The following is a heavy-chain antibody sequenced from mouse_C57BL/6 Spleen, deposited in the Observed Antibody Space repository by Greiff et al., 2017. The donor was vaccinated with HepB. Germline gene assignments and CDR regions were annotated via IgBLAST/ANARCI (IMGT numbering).Heavy chain of an antibody. V-gene: IGHV1-50*01. Sequence: VQLQQPGAELVKPGASVKLSCKASGYTFTSYWMQWVKQRPGQGLEWIGEIDPSDSYTNYNQKFKGKATLTVDTSSSTAYMKLSSLTSEDSAVYYCARRGVGVLYPAWFAYWGQGTLVTVSA. D-gene: IGHD1-1*01. CDR2: IDPSDSYT. CDR3: ARRGVGVLYPAWFAY. J-gene: IGHJ3*01. CDR1: GYTFTSYW.